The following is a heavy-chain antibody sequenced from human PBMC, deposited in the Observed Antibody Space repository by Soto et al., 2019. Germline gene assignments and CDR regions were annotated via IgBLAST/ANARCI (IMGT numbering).Heavy chain of an antibody. J-gene: IGHJ4*02. V-gene: IGHV3-7*01. CDR3: ARASRSLVREGIDY. CDR2: IKQDEGEK. D-gene: IGHD1-26*01. Sequence: EVQLVESGGDLVQPGGSLRLSCAASGFTFSNYWMSWVRQAPGKGLEWVANIKQDEGEKYYVDSVKGRFTISRDNAKNSLYLQMDSLRAEDTAVDYCARASRSLVREGIDYWGQGTLVIVAS. CDR1: GFTFSNYW.